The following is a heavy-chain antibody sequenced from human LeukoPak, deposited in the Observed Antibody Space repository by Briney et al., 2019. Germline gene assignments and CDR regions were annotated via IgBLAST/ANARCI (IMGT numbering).Heavy chain of an antibody. CDR1: GGSISSYY. J-gene: IGHJ4*02. Sequence: SETLSLTCTVSGGSISSYYWSWIRQPPGKGLEWIGYIYYSGSTNCNPSLKSRVTISVDTSKNQFSLKLSSVTAADTAVYYCARAADSSGFDYWGQGTLVTVSS. V-gene: IGHV4-59*01. D-gene: IGHD6-25*01. CDR2: IYYSGST. CDR3: ARAADSSGFDY.